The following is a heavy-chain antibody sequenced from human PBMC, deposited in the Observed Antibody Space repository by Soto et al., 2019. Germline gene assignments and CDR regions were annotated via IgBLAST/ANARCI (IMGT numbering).Heavy chain of an antibody. V-gene: IGHV3-30-3*01. CDR2: ISYDGSNK. D-gene: IGHD4-17*01. CDR3: ARNYGDYGVFDY. CDR1: GFTFSSYA. J-gene: IGHJ4*02. Sequence: GGSLRLSCAASGFTFSSYAMHWVRQAPGKGLEWVAVISYDGSNKYYADSVKGRFTISRDNSKNTLYLQMNSLRAEDTAVYYCARNYGDYGVFDYWGQGTLVTVSS.